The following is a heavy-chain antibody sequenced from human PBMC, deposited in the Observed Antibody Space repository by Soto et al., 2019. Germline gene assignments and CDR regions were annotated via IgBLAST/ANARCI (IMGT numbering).Heavy chain of an antibody. D-gene: IGHD3-22*01. J-gene: IGHJ4*02. CDR3: AREGRDYYDSSGYQTWAFDY. CDR2: IIPIFGTA. V-gene: IGHV1-69*06. CDR1: GGTFSSYA. Sequence: SVKVSCKASGGTFSSYAISWVRQASGQGLEWMGGIIPIFGTANYAQKFQGRVTITADKSTSTAYVELSSLRSEDTAVYYCAREGRDYYDSSGYQTWAFDYWGQGTLVTVSS.